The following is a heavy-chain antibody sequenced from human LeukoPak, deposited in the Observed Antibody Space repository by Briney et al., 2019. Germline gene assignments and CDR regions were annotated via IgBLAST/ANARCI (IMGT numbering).Heavy chain of an antibody. V-gene: IGHV3-23*01. J-gene: IGHJ4*02. CDR3: AKGVSSIWYHFDY. Sequence: QPGGSLRLSCAASGFTFSSYAMSWVRQASGKGLEWVSAISGSGGSTYYADSVKGRFTISRDNSKNTLYLQMNSLRAEDTAVYYCAKGVSSIWYHFDYWGQGTLVTVSS. CDR1: GFTFSSYA. CDR2: ISGSGGST. D-gene: IGHD6-13*01.